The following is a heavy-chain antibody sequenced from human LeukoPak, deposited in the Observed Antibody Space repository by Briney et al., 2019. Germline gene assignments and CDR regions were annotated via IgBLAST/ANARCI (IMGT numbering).Heavy chain of an antibody. V-gene: IGHV3-30*03. CDR3: GRDFVNGAKASFDC. Sequence: PGTSLRLSCAASGFSFTSYNFHWVRQAPGKGLQWLGFISYDGNIKYEDSVKGRFTISRDNSKNTLYLQMNSLRAEDTAIYYCGRDFVNGAKASFDCWGQGTLVTVSS. CDR1: GFSFTSYN. J-gene: IGHJ4*02. CDR2: ISYDGNIK. D-gene: IGHD4/OR15-4a*01.